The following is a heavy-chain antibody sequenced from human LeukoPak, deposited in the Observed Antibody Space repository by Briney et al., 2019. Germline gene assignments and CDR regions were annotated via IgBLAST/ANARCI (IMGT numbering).Heavy chain of an antibody. D-gene: IGHD3-22*01. CDR3: ARMVYYDGSGYSLDY. V-gene: IGHV2-26*01. CDR2: IFSNDEK. Sequence: SGPTLVNPTETLTLTCTVSGFPLSNARMGVSWIRQPPGKALEWLAHIFSNDEKSYSTSLKSRLTISKDTSKSQVVLTMTNMDPVDTATYYCARMVYYDGSGYSLDYWGQGTLVTVSS. CDR1: GFPLSNARMG. J-gene: IGHJ4*02.